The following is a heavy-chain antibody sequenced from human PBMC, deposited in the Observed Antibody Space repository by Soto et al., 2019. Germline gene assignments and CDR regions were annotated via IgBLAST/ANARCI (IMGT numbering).Heavy chain of an antibody. CDR3: ARSNTIYPHGGFGYFDY. Sequence: GGSLRLSCAASGFTFDDYTMHWVRQAPGKGLEWVSLISWDGGSTYYADSVKGRFTISRDNSKNSLYLQMNSLRTEDTALYYCARSNTIYPHGGFGYFDYWGQGTLVTVSS. J-gene: IGHJ4*02. CDR1: GFTFDDYT. V-gene: IGHV3-43*01. D-gene: IGHD3-9*01. CDR2: ISWDGGST.